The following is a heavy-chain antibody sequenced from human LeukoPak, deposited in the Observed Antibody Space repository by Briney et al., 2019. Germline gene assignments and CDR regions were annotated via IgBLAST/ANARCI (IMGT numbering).Heavy chain of an antibody. CDR3: ARGIPHYDILTGFDY. V-gene: IGHV4-39*07. CDR1: GGSSSGSSYY. CDR2: IHYSGST. D-gene: IGHD3-9*01. J-gene: IGHJ4*02. Sequence: PSETLSLTCTVSGGSSSGSSYYWGWIRQPPGKGLEWIGSIHYSGSTYYNPSLKSRVTISGDTSKNQFSLKLSSVTAADTAVYYCARGIPHYDILTGFDYWGQGTLVTVSS.